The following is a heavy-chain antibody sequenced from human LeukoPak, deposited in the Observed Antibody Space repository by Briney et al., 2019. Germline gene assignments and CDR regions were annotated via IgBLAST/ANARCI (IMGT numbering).Heavy chain of an antibody. D-gene: IGHD6-13*01. Sequence: PSQTLSLTCTVSGGSISSGSYCWSWIRQPAGKGLEWIGHIYSSGSTNYNPSLKSRVTISVDTSKNQFSLKLGSVTAADTAVYYCARGVQLVYHFDYWGQGTLVTVSS. V-gene: IGHV4-61*09. CDR3: ARGVQLVYHFDY. J-gene: IGHJ4*02. CDR2: IYSSGST. CDR1: GGSISSGSYC.